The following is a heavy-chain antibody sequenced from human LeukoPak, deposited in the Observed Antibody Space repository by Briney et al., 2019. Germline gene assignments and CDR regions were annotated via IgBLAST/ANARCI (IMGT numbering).Heavy chain of an antibody. D-gene: IGHD2-8*01. CDR3: AAEEYCTTGVCYSH. CDR2: IVVCSCNA. V-gene: IGHV1-58*01. Sequence: SVKVSCKASGFTFTSSALQWVGQARGQRREGIGWIVVCSCNANSVQKFQERVTITRDMSTSTAYMKLSSLRSEDTAVYYCAAEEYCTTGVCYSHWGQGTLATVSS. J-gene: IGHJ4*02. CDR1: GFTFTSSA.